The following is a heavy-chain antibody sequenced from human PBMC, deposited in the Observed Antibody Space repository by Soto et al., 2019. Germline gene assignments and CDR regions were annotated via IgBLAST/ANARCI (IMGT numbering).Heavy chain of an antibody. CDR3: AREGRSAEFDY. CDR2: IYYSGST. V-gene: IGHV4-61*08. Sequence: ASETLSLTCTVSGGSISSDEYYWSWIRQPPGEGLEWIGYIYYSGSTNYNPSLKSRVTISVDTSKNQFSLKLSSVTAADTAVYYCAREGRSAEFDYWGQGTLVTVSS. J-gene: IGHJ4*02. CDR1: GGSISSDEYY.